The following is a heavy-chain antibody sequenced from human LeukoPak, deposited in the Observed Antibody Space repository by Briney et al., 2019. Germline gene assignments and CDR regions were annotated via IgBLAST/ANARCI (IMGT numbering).Heavy chain of an antibody. CDR2: ISYDGSNK. D-gene: IGHD3-22*01. J-gene: IGHJ4*02. CDR3: AREYSSGYYYPLYAY. CDR1: GFTFSSYA. Sequence: PGGSLRLSCAASGFTFSSYAMHWVRQAPGKGLEWVAVISYDGSNKYYADSVKGRFTISRDNSKNTLYLQMNSLRAEDTAVYYCAREYSSGYYYPLYAYWGQGALVTVSS. V-gene: IGHV3-30*04.